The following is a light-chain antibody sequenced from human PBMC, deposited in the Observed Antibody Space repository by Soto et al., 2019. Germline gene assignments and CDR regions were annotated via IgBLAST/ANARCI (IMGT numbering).Light chain of an antibody. Sequence: DIVMTQSPLSLPVTPGEPASISCRSSQSLLHSNGYNYLDWYLQKPGQSPQLLIYLGSNRASGVPDRFSGSGSGTDFTLKISRVEAEDVGVYYCMQALPTPLTFGPGTKVDSK. CDR1: QSLLHSNGYNY. CDR3: MQALPTPLT. V-gene: IGKV2-28*01. CDR2: LGS. J-gene: IGKJ3*01.